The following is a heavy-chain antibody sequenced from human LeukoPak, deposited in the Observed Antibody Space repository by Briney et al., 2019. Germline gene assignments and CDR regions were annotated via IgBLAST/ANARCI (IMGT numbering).Heavy chain of an antibody. CDR3: ARDKITIFGVAIDY. J-gene: IGHJ4*02. D-gene: IGHD3-3*01. CDR2: ISSSSSYI. V-gene: IGHV3-21*01. Sequence: GGSLRLSCAASGFTFSSYSMNWVRQAPGKGLEWVSSISSSSSYIYYADSVRGRFTISRDNAKNSLYLQMNGLRAEDTAVYYCARDKITIFGVAIDYWGQGTLVTVSS. CDR1: GFTFSSYS.